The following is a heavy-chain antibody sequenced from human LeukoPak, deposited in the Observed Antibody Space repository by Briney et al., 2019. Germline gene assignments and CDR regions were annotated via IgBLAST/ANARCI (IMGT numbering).Heavy chain of an antibody. V-gene: IGHV3-74*01. Sequence: GGSLRLSCAASGFTFSSHWMHWVRQAPGKGLVWVSRINTDGSTINYADSVKGRFTISRDNAKNTLYLQMNSLRAEDTAVYYCARPNTGYDYWGQGTLVTVSS. J-gene: IGHJ4*02. CDR2: INTDGSTI. CDR3: ARPNTGYDY. D-gene: IGHD5-18*01. CDR1: GFTFSSHW.